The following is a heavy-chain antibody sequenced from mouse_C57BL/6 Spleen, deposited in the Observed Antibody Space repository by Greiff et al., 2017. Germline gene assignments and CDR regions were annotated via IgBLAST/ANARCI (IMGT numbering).Heavy chain of an antibody. J-gene: IGHJ3*01. CDR2: ISYDGSN. Sequence: EVKLQESGPGLVKPSQSLSLTCSVTGYSITSGYYWNWIRQFPGNKLEWMGYISYDGSNNYNPSLKNRISITRDTSKNQFFLKLNSVTTEDTATYYCARGRIGWFAYWGQGTLVTVSA. CDR1: GYSITSGYY. V-gene: IGHV3-6*01. CDR3: ARGRIGWFAY.